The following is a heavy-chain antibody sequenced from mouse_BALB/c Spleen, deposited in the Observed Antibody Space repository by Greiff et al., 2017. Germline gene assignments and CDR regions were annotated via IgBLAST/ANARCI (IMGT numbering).Heavy chain of an antibody. J-gene: IGHJ4*01. D-gene: IGHD3-1*01. Sequence: VQLQQPGPELVRPGASVKLSCTASGYSFTGYCMNWVKQSPGQGLEWIGMIDPSDSGTRYNQKFKGKATLTVDKSSSTAYMQLNSLTSEDSAVYYCARYSSDYAMDYWGQGTSVTVSS. CDR2: IDPSDSGT. CDR3: ARYSSDYAMDY. V-gene: IGHV1-69*02. CDR1: GYSFTGYC.